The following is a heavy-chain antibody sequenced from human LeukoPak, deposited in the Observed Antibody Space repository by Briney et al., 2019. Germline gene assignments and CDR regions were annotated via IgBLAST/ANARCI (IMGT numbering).Heavy chain of an antibody. CDR2: MNPNSGNT. CDR1: GYTFTSYD. Sequence: ASVKVSCKASGYTFTSYDINWVRQATGQGLEWMGWMNPNSGNTGYAQKFQGRVTMTRNTSISTAYMELSSLRSEDTAVYHCARRKAARRTVGGWFDPWGQGTLVTVSS. V-gene: IGHV1-8*01. D-gene: IGHD6-6*01. J-gene: IGHJ5*02. CDR3: ARRKAARRTVGGWFDP.